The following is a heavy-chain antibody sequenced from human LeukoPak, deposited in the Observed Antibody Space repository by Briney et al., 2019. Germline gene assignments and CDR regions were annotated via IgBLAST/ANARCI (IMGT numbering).Heavy chain of an antibody. CDR3: ATWGRIDY. J-gene: IGHJ4*02. D-gene: IGHD3-16*01. V-gene: IGHV3-7*01. CDR2: IKHDGSEK. CDR1: GFTFTSYW. Sequence: GGSLRLSCAASGFTFTSYWMSWVRQAPGKGLEWVANIKHDGSEKFYVDSVKGRFTISRNNAKNSLYLQMNSLRAEDTAVYYCATWGRIDYWGQGTLVTVSS.